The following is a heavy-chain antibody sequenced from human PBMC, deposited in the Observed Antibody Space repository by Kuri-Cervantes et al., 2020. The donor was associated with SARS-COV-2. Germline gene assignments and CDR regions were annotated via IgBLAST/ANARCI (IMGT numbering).Heavy chain of an antibody. J-gene: IGHJ4*02. Sequence: GGSLRLSCAASGFTFSSYWMSWVRQAPGKGLEYVSAISSNGGSTYYANSVKGRFTISRDNSKNTLYLQMNSLRAEDTAVYYCAKDMRGTRTYFDYWGQGTLVTVSS. CDR3: AKDMRGTRTYFDY. D-gene: IGHD1-7*01. CDR2: ISSNGGST. CDR1: GFTFSSYW. V-gene: IGHV3-64*01.